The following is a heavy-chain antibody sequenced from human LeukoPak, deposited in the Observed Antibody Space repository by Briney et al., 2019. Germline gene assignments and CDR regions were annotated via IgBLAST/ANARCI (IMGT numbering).Heavy chain of an antibody. Sequence: TGGSLRLSCAASGFTFSSYSMNWVRQAPGKGLEWVSSISSSSSYIYYADSVKGRFTISRDNAKNSLYLQMNSLRAEDTAVYYCARLVCSSTGCYDYWGQGTLVTVSS. V-gene: IGHV3-21*01. CDR2: ISSSSSYI. D-gene: IGHD2-2*01. CDR1: GFTFSSYS. J-gene: IGHJ4*02. CDR3: ARLVCSSTGCYDY.